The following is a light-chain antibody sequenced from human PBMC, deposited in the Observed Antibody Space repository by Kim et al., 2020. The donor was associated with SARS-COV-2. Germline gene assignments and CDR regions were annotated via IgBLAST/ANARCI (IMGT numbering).Light chain of an antibody. V-gene: IGLV3-1*01. CDR2: QDT. Sequence: VSVSPGQTVTITCSGDKLGDKYSSWYKQQPGQAPVLVIYQDTKRPSGIPERFVGSNSGNTATLTISGAQATDEADYYCQAWDNTWVFGGGTKLTVL. CDR3: QAWDNTWV. CDR1: KLGDKY. J-gene: IGLJ3*02.